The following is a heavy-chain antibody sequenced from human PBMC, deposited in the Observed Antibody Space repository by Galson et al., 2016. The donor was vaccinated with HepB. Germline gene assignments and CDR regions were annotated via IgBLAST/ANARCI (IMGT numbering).Heavy chain of an antibody. Sequence: SVKVSCKVSGYTFRSYGISWVRQAPGQGLQWMGWVSGYNGNTNYAQKFQGRVTMTTDTSTNTAYMELRGLRFGDTAVYYCARISPLTIFGVVPYYYYYYMDVWGKGTTVTVSS. CDR3: ARISPLTIFGVVPYYYYYYMDV. D-gene: IGHD3-3*01. CDR2: VSGYNGNT. J-gene: IGHJ6*03. V-gene: IGHV1-18*04. CDR1: GYTFRSYG.